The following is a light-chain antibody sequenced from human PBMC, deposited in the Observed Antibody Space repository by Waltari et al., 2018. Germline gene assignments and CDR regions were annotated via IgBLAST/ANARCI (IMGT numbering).Light chain of an antibody. CDR2: GAS. J-gene: IGKJ2*01. CDR1: QSVSSSY. Sequence: EIVLTQSPGTLSLSPGERATLSCRASQSVSSSYLAWYQQQPGQAPRLLIYGASSRATGIPDRFSGSGSGTDFTLTISRLEPEDFAVYYCQQYGSSRRTFGQGTKLEIK. V-gene: IGKV3-20*01. CDR3: QQYGSSRRT.